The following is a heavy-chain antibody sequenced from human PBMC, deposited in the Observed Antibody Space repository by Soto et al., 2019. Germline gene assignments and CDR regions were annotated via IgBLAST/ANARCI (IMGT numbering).Heavy chain of an antibody. CDR1: GFSFRNYA. CDR2: LSGSGTMR. D-gene: IGHD1-1*01. Sequence: XECMQLSCAASGFSFRNYAVTWVRQAAGKGLEWVSGLSGSGTMRYYADSVRGRFIISRDNAKNTLFLQMDNLRVEDSAVYYCAKEAEENENVPIPGDNWGQGTPVTVSS. V-gene: IGHV3-23*01. J-gene: IGHJ4*02. CDR3: AKEAEENENVPIPGDN.